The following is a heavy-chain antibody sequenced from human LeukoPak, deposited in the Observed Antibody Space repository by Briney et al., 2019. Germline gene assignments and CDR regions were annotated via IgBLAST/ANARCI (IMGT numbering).Heavy chain of an antibody. CDR3: ARGAGPFDN. CDR2: MYTSETT. D-gene: IGHD6-19*01. Sequence: SETLPLTCTVSGDSISSDYWSWIRQPAGKGLEWIGRMYTSETTNYNPSLKSRVTMSVDTTKNQLSLKLRSVTAADTAVYYCARGAGPFDNWGQGILVTVSS. J-gene: IGHJ4*02. CDR1: GDSISSDY. V-gene: IGHV4-4*07.